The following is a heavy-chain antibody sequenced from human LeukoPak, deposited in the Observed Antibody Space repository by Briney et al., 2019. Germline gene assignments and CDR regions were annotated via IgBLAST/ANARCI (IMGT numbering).Heavy chain of an antibody. Sequence: GGSLRLSCAASGFTFSDYYMSWIRQAPGKGLEWVSYISSSGSTIYYADSVKGRFTISRDNAKNSLYLQMNSLRAEDTAVYYCASWFDYYDSSGYLLDYWGQGTLVTVSS. CDR2: ISSSGSTI. D-gene: IGHD3-22*01. CDR1: GFTFSDYY. J-gene: IGHJ4*02. CDR3: ASWFDYYDSSGYLLDY. V-gene: IGHV3-11*01.